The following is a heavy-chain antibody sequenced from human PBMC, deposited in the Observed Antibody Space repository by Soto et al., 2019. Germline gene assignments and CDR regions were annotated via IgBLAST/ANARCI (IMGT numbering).Heavy chain of an antibody. V-gene: IGHV4-59*01. Sequence: SETLSLTCTVSGGSISSYYWSWIRQPPGKGLEWIGYIYYSGSTNYNPSLKSRVTISVDTSKNQFSLKLSSVTAADTAVYYCARGSRYYDSSGYLIDYWGQGTLVTVSS. CDR2: IYYSGST. J-gene: IGHJ4*02. CDR3: ARGSRYYDSSGYLIDY. D-gene: IGHD3-22*01. CDR1: GGSISSYY.